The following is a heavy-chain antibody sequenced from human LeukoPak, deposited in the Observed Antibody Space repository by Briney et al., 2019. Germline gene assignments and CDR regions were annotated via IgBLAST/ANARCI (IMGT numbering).Heavy chain of an antibody. D-gene: IGHD4-17*01. Sequence: GGSLRLSCAASGFTFSSYAMSWVRQAPGKGLEWVSTISSSGVSTYYADSVKGRFTISRDNSRNTLYLQVNSLRAEDTAVYFCAKELTTERTPGVDSWGQGTLVTVSS. CDR1: GFTFSSYA. CDR2: ISSSGVST. J-gene: IGHJ4*02. CDR3: AKELTTERTPGVDS. V-gene: IGHV3-23*01.